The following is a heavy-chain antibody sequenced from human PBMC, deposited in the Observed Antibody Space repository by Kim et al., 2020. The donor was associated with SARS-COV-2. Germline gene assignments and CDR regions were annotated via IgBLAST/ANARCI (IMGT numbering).Heavy chain of an antibody. Sequence: GGSLRLSCAASGFTFSSYAMHWVRQAPGKGLEWVAVISYDGSNKYYADSVKGRFTISRDNSKNTLYLQMNSLRAEDTAVYYCARGRGGAVAGTGVLDNWFDPWGQGTLVTVSS. D-gene: IGHD6-19*01. CDR2: ISYDGSNK. CDR1: GFTFSSYA. J-gene: IGHJ5*02. CDR3: ARGRGGAVAGTGVLDNWFDP. V-gene: IGHV3-30-3*01.